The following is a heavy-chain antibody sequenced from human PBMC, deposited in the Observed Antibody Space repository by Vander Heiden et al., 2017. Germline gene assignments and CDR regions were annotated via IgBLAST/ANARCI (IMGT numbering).Heavy chain of an antibody. CDR2: ISGSGYNI. J-gene: IGHJ4*02. CDR1: GFTVSRYT. CDR3: ARHHCTGGSCRGYFDF. D-gene: IGHD2-8*02. Sequence: EVQLVESGGGLVKPGGSLSLSCAASGFTVSRYTMDWVRQAPGKGLEWVSSISGSGYNIYYADSVKGRFTISRDNAKNSLYLQMNSLRAEDTAVYYCARHHCTGGSCRGYFDFWGQGTLVTVSS. V-gene: IGHV3-21*01.